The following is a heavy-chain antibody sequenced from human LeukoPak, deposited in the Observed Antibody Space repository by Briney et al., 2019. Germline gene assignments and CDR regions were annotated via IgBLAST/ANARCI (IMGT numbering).Heavy chain of an antibody. Sequence: GGSLRLSCAASGFTFSSYTMNWVRQPPGKGLEWVSNIGTSSTTTYYADSVKGRFTISRDDSKNTLYLQMNSLRAEDTAVYYCAKAVPFYDFWSGPMALDYWGQGTLVTVSS. CDR1: GFTFSSYT. D-gene: IGHD3-3*01. CDR3: AKAVPFYDFWSGPMALDY. V-gene: IGHV3-48*01. J-gene: IGHJ4*02. CDR2: IGTSSTTT.